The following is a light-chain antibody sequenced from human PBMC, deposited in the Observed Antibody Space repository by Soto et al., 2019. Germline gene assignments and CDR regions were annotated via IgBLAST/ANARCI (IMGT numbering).Light chain of an antibody. CDR1: QNIARNY. CDR2: GAS. CDR3: QQYGSSYPWT. Sequence: EIVFTHVPGTISFSAVDRATLSCRASQNIARNYLAWYQQKPGQAPRLLIYGASSRATGIPDRFSGSGSGTDFTLTIRRLEPEDFAVYYCQQYGSSYPWTFGQGTKVDIK. V-gene: IGKV3-20*01. J-gene: IGKJ1*01.